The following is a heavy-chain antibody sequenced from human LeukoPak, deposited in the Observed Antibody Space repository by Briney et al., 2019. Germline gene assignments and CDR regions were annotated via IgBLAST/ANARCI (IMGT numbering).Heavy chain of an antibody. Sequence: GGSLRLSCAASGFTFSSYWMTWVRQAPGKGLEWVANIKLDVSETYYVDSVRGRFTISRDNTKNSLYLQMNSLRAEDTAVYYCASVRGEPNHVWGSSQYNWFDPWGQGILVTVSS. J-gene: IGHJ5*02. CDR2: IKLDVSET. V-gene: IGHV3-7*01. CDR3: ASVRGEPNHVWGSSQYNWFDP. CDR1: GFTFSSYW. D-gene: IGHD3-16*01.